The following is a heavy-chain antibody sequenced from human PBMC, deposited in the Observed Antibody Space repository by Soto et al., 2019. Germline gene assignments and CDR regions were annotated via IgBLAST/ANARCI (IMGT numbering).Heavy chain of an antibody. CDR2: IYYSGST. CDR3: ARNQRYYYDSSGYRHAFDI. V-gene: IGHV4-39*01. D-gene: IGHD3-22*01. CDR1: GGSISSSSYY. Sequence: SETLSLTCTVSGGSISSSSYYWGWIRQPPGKGLEWIGSIYYSGSTYYNPSLKSRVTISVDTSKNQFSLKLSSVTAADTAVYYCARNQRYYYDSSGYRHAFDIWGQGTMVTVSS. J-gene: IGHJ3*02.